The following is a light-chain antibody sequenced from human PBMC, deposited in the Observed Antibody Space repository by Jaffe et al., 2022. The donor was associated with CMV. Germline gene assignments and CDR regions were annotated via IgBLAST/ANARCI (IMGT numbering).Light chain of an antibody. CDR2: GNT. CDR1: SSNIGAGYD. Sequence: QSVLTQPPSVSGAPGQRVTISCTGSSSNIGAGYDVHWYQQLPGTAPKLLIYGNTNRPSGVPDRFSVSKSGTSASLAITGLQAEDEADYHCQSYDSSLSGAIFGGGTKLTVL. CDR3: QSYDSSLSGAI. V-gene: IGLV1-40*01. J-gene: IGLJ2*01.